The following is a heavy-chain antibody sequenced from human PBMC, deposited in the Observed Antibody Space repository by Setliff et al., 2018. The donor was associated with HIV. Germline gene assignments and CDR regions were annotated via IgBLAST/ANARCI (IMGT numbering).Heavy chain of an antibody. CDR3: ARGLPDCSGGNCYPYRFDY. V-gene: IGHV1-2*06. CDR1: GYTFTGYY. D-gene: IGHD2-15*01. J-gene: IGHJ4*02. CDR2: ISPNSGGT. Sequence: ASVKVSCKASGYTFTGYYIHWVRQAPGQGLEWMGRISPNSGGTNYAEKFQGRVTMTRDTSISTAYMELSSLISDDTAVYFCARGLPDCSGGNCYPYRFDYWGQGTLVTVSS.